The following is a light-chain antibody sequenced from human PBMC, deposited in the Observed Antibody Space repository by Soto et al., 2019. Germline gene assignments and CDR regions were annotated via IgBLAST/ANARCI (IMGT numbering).Light chain of an antibody. CDR1: QSVSSSY. Sequence: VLSQCPSTHSFPPGERAPLARRASQSVSSSYLAWYQQKPGQAPRLLIYGASSRATGIPERFSGSGSGKDFTLTISRLEHDDVAVYYCQQYGNSWTFGQGTKVDIK. CDR3: QQYGNSWT. J-gene: IGKJ1*01. V-gene: IGKV3-20*01. CDR2: GAS.